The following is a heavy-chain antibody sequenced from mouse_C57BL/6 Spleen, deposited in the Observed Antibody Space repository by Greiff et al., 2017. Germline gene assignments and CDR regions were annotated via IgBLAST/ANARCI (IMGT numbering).Heavy chain of an antibody. Sequence: QVQLQQPGAELVRPGSSVKLSCKASGYTFTSYWMDWVQQRPGQGLEWIGNIYPSDSETHYNQKFKDKATLTVDKSSRTAYKQLSSLTSEDSVVYYCARKTTGARDYGGQGTTLTVSS. D-gene: IGHD1-1*01. CDR3: ARKTTGARDY. CDR1: GYTFTSYW. J-gene: IGHJ2*01. V-gene: IGHV1-61*01. CDR2: IYPSDSET.